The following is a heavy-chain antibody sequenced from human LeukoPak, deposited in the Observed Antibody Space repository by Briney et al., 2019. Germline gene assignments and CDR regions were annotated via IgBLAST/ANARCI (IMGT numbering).Heavy chain of an antibody. D-gene: IGHD1-14*01. V-gene: IGHV4-59*01. J-gene: IGHJ4*02. Sequence: SETLSLTCTVSGGSISSYYWSWIRQPPGKGLEWIGYIYYSGSTNYNPSLKSRVTISVDTSKNQFSLKLSSVTAADTAVYYCAGDLSGTTGGFGFDLWGQGTPGTVSS. CDR2: IYYSGST. CDR1: GGSISSYY. CDR3: AGDLSGTTGGFGFDL.